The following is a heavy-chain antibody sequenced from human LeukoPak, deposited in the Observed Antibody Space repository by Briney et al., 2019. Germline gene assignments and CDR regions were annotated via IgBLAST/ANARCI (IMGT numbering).Heavy chain of an antibody. D-gene: IGHD3-10*01. V-gene: IGHV1-69*01. Sequence: SVKVSCKASGGTFSSYAISWVRQAPGQGLEWMGGIIPIFGTANYAQKFQGRVTITADESTSTAYMELSSLRSEDTAVYYCARDQPSYGSGSYSEAAAGLYFDYWGQGTLVTVSS. J-gene: IGHJ4*02. CDR2: IIPIFGTA. CDR3: ARDQPSYGSGSYSEAAAGLYFDY. CDR1: GGTFSSYA.